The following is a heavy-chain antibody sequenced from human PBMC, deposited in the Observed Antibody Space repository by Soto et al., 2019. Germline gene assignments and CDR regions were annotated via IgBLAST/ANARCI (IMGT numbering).Heavy chain of an antibody. D-gene: IGHD3-10*01. Sequence: SETLSLTCTVAGFSISSDYWSWIRQPPGKGLEWIGYIYYSGSTNYNPSLKSRVTISVDTSKNQFSLKLSSVTTADTAVYYCARRYGSGFDYWGQGTLVTVS. CDR3: ARRYGSGFDY. V-gene: IGHV4-59*08. CDR2: IYYSGST. CDR1: GFSISSDY. J-gene: IGHJ4*02.